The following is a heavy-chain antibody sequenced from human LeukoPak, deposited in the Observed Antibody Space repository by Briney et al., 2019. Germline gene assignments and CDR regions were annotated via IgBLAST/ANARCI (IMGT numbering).Heavy chain of an antibody. J-gene: IGHJ4*02. D-gene: IGHD3-10*01. CDR1: GFTVSSNY. Sequence: GGSLRLSCAASGFTVSSNYMSWVRQAPGKGLEWVSVIYSGGSTYYADSVKGRFTISRDNSKNTLYLQMNSLRAEDTAVYYCASILRSSSGYYFDYWGQGTLVTVSS. CDR3: ASILRSSSGYYFDY. CDR2: IYSGGST. V-gene: IGHV3-53*01.